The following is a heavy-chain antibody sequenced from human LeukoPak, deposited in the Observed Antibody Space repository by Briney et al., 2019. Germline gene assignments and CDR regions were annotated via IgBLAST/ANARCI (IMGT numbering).Heavy chain of an antibody. V-gene: IGHV1-58*02. CDR3: AAGYSSGWLFSY. CDR2: IVVGSGNT. CDR1: GFTFTSSA. D-gene: IGHD6-19*01. J-gene: IGHJ4*02. Sequence: SVKVSCKASGFTFTSSAMQWVRQARGQRLEWIGWIVVGSGNTNYAQKFQERVTITGDMSTSTAYMELSSLRSEDTAVYYCAAGYSSGWLFSYWGQGTLVTVSS.